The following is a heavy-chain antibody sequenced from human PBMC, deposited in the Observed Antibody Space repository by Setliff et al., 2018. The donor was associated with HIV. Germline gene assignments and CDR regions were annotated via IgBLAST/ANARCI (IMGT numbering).Heavy chain of an antibody. J-gene: IGHJ4*01. CDR3: ATSRYCSGGSCPGDF. D-gene: IGHD2-15*01. CDR2: VDPADGET. V-gene: IGHV1-69-2*01. CDR1: GYTFTDHD. Sequence: GASVKVSCKASGYTFTDHDIHWVHQAPGKGLEWVGRVDPADGETRYAEKFQGRVIIIADTSTHTAYMELSSLRSEDTAIYYCATSRYCSGGSCPGDFWGHGTLVTVSS.